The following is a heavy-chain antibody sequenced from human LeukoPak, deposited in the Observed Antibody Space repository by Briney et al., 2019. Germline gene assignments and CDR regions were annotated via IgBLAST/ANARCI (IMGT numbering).Heavy chain of an antibody. J-gene: IGHJ5*02. CDR1: GYSISSGYY. CDR2: IYYSGST. CDR3: ARGGYYGSGNDFRFDP. V-gene: IGHV4-61*01. Sequence: SETLSLTCTVSGYSISSGYYWSWIRQPPGKGLEWIGYIYYSGSTNYNPSLKSRVTISVDTSKNQFSLKLSSVTPADTAVYYCARGGYYGSGNDFRFDPWGQGTLVTVSS. D-gene: IGHD3-10*01.